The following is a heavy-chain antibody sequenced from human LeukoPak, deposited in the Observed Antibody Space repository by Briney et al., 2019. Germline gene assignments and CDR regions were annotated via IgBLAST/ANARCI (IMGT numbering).Heavy chain of an antibody. J-gene: IGHJ5*02. CDR1: GGTFSSYA. Sequence: GASVKVSCKASGGTFSSYAISWVRQAPGQGLEWMGGIIAIFGTANYAQKFQGRATITADESTSTAYMELSSLRSEDTAVYYCARDGRPVVVPAAIVAGMHWFDPWGQGTLVTVSS. D-gene: IGHD2-2*01. CDR3: ARDGRPVVVPAAIVAGMHWFDP. CDR2: IIAIFGTA. V-gene: IGHV1-69*01.